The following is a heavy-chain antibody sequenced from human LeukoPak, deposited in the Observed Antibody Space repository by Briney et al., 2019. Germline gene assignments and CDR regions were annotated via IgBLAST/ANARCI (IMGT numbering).Heavy chain of an antibody. Sequence: SETLSLTCTVSGGSISSYYWSWIRQPPGKGLEWIGYIYYSGSTNYNPSLKSRVTISVDTSKNQFSLKLSSVTAADTAVYYCARGHSLYAVWGRGTLVTVSS. CDR1: GGSISSYY. V-gene: IGHV4-59*01. J-gene: IGHJ2*01. CDR3: ARGHSLYAV. D-gene: IGHD2-8*01. CDR2: IYYSGST.